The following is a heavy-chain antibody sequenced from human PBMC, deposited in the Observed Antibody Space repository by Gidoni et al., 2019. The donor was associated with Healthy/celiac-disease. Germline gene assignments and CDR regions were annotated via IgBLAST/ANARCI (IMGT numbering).Heavy chain of an antibody. J-gene: IGHJ6*02. CDR3: TRGPDDGMDV. V-gene: IGHV3-49*04. CDR1: GFTFGDYA. Sequence: EVQLVESGGGLVQPGRSLRLSCTASGFTFGDYAMSWVRQAPGKGLEWVGFIRSKAYGGTTDYAASVKGRFTISRDDSKSIAYLQMNSLKTEDTAVYYCTRGPDDGMDVWGQGTTVTVSS. CDR2: IRSKAYGGTT.